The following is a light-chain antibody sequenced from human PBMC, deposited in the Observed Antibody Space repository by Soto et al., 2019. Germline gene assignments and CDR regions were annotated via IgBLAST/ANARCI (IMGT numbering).Light chain of an antibody. J-gene: IGLJ1*01. CDR2: DVS. V-gene: IGLV2-14*03. Sequence: QSALTQPASVSGSPGQSITISCTGTSSDVGGYNYVSWYQQYPGKAPKLMIYDVSNRPSGVSNRFSGSKSGNTASLTISGLQAEDEGDYYCSSYTSSTTLVFGGGTKVTVL. CDR3: SSYTSSTTLV. CDR1: SSDVGGYNY.